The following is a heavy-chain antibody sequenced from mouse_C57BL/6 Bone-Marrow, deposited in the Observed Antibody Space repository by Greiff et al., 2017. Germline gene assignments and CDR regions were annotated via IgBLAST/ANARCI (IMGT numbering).Heavy chain of an antibody. CDR3: ARTGSSNWYFDV. CDR1: GFTFSAYG. V-gene: IGHV5-17*01. CDR2: ISSGSSTI. D-gene: IGHD1-1*01. Sequence: EVKLVESGGGLVKPGGSLKLSCAASGFTFSAYGMHWVRQAPEKGLEWVAYISSGSSTIYYADTVKGRFTISRDNAKNTLFLQMTSLRSEDTAMYYCARTGSSNWYFDVWGTGTTVTVSS. J-gene: IGHJ1*03.